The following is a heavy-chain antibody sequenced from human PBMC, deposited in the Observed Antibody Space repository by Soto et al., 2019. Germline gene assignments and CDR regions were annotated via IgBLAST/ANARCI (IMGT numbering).Heavy chain of an antibody. Sequence: EVELLESGGGLVRPGGSLRLSCAASGFTFSHYVLSWVRQAPGRGLEWVSSISGSGSSVYLADSVRGRFTMSRGLSRNTVSLQMSSLRAEYTAIYYCAKVRTSYLSASYFYYGLDVWGQGTTVTVSS. CDR3: AKVRTSYLSASYFYYGLDV. CDR1: GFTFSHYV. CDR2: ISGSGSSV. V-gene: IGHV3-23*01. D-gene: IGHD2-21*01. J-gene: IGHJ6*02.